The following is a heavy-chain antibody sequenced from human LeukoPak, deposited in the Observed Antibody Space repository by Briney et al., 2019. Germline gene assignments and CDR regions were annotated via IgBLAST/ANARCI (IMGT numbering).Heavy chain of an antibody. J-gene: IGHJ4*02. Sequence: ASVKVSCKASGYTFTSYYMHWVRQAPGQGLEWMGWINPKSGGTNYVQKFQGRVTMTRDTSISTAYMELSRLRSDDTAMYYCARVGQQLVMTFDYWGQGTLVTVSS. V-gene: IGHV1-2*02. D-gene: IGHD6-13*01. CDR3: ARVGQQLVMTFDY. CDR1: GYTFTSYY. CDR2: INPKSGGT.